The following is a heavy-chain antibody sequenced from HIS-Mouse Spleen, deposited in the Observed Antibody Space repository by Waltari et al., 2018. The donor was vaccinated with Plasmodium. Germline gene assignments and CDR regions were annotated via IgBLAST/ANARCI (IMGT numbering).Heavy chain of an antibody. CDR2: INPNSGGT. CDR1: GSNFTGYY. Sequence: QVQLVQSGAEVQKPGDAVKVHCQASGSNFTGYYLHWVRQAPGQGLEWMGWINPNSGGTNYAQKFQGRVTMTRDTSISTAYMELSRLRSDDTAVYYCATKGGSSSDYWGQGTLVTVSS. CDR3: ATKGGSSSDY. V-gene: IGHV1-2*02. D-gene: IGHD6-6*01. J-gene: IGHJ4*02.